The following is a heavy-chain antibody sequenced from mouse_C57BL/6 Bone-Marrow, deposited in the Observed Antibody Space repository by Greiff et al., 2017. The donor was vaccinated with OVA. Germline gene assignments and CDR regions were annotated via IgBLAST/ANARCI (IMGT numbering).Heavy chain of an antibody. Sequence: QVQLQQPGAELVKPGASVKMSCKASGYTFTSYWITWVKQRPGQGLEWIGDIYPGSGSTNYNEKFKSKATLTVDTSSSTAYMPLSSLTSVDSAVYYGSRRYFVSSYWYFDVWGTGTTVTVSS. V-gene: IGHV1-55*01. J-gene: IGHJ1*03. CDR3: SRRYFVSSYWYFDV. D-gene: IGHD1-1*01. CDR2: IYPGSGST. CDR1: GYTFTSYW.